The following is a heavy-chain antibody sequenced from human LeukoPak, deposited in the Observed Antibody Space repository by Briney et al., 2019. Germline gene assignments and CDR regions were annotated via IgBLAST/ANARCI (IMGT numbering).Heavy chain of an antibody. V-gene: IGHV3-30*18. D-gene: IGHD6-13*01. CDR2: ISYDGSNK. CDR3: AKDSSSSCVDY. J-gene: IGHJ4*02. Sequence: GGSLRLSCAASGFTFSSYGMHWVRQAPGKGLEWVAVISYDGSNKYYADSVKGRFTISRDNSKNTLYLQTNSLRAEDTAVYYCAKDSSSSCVDYWGQGTLVTVSS. CDR1: GFTFSSYG.